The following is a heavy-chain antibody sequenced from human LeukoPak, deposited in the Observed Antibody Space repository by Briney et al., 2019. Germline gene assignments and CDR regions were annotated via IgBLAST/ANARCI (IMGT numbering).Heavy chain of an antibody. CDR2: IYHSGST. CDR3: ARDGYSGNDGL. CDR1: GGSISTYY. V-gene: IGHV4-59*01. Sequence: PSETLSLTCTVSGGSISTYYWSWIRQPPGKGLEWIGYIYHSGSTKYNPSLKSRVTISVDTSKNQFSLKLSSVTAADTAVYYCARDGYSGNDGLWGQGTLVTVSS. J-gene: IGHJ4*02. D-gene: IGHD5-12*01.